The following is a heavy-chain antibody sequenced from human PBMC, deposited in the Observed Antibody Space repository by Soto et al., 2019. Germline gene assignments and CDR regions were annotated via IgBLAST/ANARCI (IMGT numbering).Heavy chain of an antibody. J-gene: IGHJ5*02. D-gene: IGHD3-9*01. CDR3: ARQSESTGYFYGWFDP. CDR2: IYYSGSF. CDR1: GGSINSRGYY. V-gene: IGHV4-31*03. Sequence: QVQLQESGPGLVRPSQTLSLTCTVSGGSINSRGYYWTWIRQHPGKGLEWIGNIYYSGSFHFNPSLKSRLTMLVDTSDNQFSLKLTSVTAADTAVYYCARQSESTGYFYGWFDPWGQGTLVTVSS.